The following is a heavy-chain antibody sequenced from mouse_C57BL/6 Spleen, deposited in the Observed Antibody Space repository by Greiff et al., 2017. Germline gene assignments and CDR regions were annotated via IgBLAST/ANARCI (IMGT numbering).Heavy chain of an antibody. J-gene: IGHJ2*01. CDR1: GYTFTSYW. Sequence: QVQLQQPGAELVRPGSSVKLSCKASGYTFTSYWMHWVKQRPIQGLEWIGNIDPSDSETHYNQKFKDKATLTVDKSSSTAYMQLSSLTSEDSAVYYCARGAAQVDFDYWGQGTTLTVSS. CDR2: IDPSDSET. D-gene: IGHD3-2*02. V-gene: IGHV1-52*01. CDR3: ARGAAQVDFDY.